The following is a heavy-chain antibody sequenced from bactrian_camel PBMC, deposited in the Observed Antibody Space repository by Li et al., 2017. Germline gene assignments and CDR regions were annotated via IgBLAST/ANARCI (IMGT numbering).Heavy chain of an antibody. Sequence: VQLVESGGGLVQPGESLRLSCVASGITFSRHDMSWVRQAPGKEVEWVAGITSLPSLFRAASYADSVKGRFTISQDKAKSTVYLEMDNLNPEDTAMYYCAAAPFCPLDNVQFWGQGTQVTVS. CDR2: ITSLPSLFRAA. V-gene: IGHV3S40*01. CDR1: GITFSRHD. CDR3: AAAPFCPLDNVQF. J-gene: IGHJ4*01.